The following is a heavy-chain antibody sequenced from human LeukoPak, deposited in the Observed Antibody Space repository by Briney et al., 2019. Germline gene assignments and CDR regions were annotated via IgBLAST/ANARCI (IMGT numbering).Heavy chain of an antibody. V-gene: IGHV4-4*02. CDR2: IYHAGTT. Sequence: SETLSLTCAVSGVSISSNNWWSWVRQPPGKGLEWIGEIYHAGTTNYNPSLKSRVTISVDNSRNQFSLKLTSVTAADTAVYFCLRIYCSSTSCHYFDYWGQGTLVTVSS. CDR1: GVSISSNNW. J-gene: IGHJ4*02. D-gene: IGHD2-2*01. CDR3: LRIYCSSTSCHYFDY.